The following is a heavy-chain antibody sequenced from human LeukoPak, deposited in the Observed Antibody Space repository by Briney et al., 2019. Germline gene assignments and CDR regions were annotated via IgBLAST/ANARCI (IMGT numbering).Heavy chain of an antibody. CDR1: GFTFSGSS. CDR2: TRNKANSYTT. Sequence: GGSLRLSCAASGFTFSGSSMSWVRQAPGKGLEWVGRTRNKANSYTTEYAASVKGRFTISRDDSKKSLYLQMNSLKTEDTAVYYCARESGGGVLGYFDLWGRGTLVSVSS. V-gene: IGHV3-72*01. J-gene: IGHJ2*01. CDR3: ARESGGGVLGYFDL. D-gene: IGHD3-10*01.